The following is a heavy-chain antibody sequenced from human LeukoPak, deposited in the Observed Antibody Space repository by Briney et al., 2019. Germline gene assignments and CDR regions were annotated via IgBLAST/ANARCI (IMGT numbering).Heavy chain of an antibody. CDR1: GFTFSSYA. V-gene: IGHV3-23*01. D-gene: IGHD2-2*02. J-gene: IGHJ4*02. CDR2: ISGSGGST. CDR3: AKLPAPYCSSTSCYTVY. Sequence: GGSLRLSCAASGFTFSSYAMSWVRQAPGKGLEWVSAISGSGGSTYYADSVKGRFTISRDNSKNTLYLQMNSRRAEDTAVYYCAKLPAPYCSSTSCYTVYWGQGTLVTVSS.